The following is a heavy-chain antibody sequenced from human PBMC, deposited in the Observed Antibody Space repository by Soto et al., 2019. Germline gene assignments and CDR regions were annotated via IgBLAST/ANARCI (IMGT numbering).Heavy chain of an antibody. CDR3: ARRVGYCSSTSCHYYYYYYMDV. J-gene: IGHJ6*03. CDR1: GFTFSDYY. D-gene: IGHD2-2*01. V-gene: IGHV3-11*01. CDR2: ISSSGSTI. Sequence: PGGSLRLSCAASGFTFSDYYMSWIRQAPGKGLEWVSYISSSGSTIYYADSVKGRFTISRDNAKNSLYLQMNSLRAEDTAVYYCARRVGYCSSTSCHYYYYYYMDVWGKGTTVTVSS.